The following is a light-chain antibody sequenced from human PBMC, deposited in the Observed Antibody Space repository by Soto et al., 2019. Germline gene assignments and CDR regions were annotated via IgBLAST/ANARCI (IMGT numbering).Light chain of an antibody. CDR3: QQYSTLPNT. CDR1: QSVSNNY. Sequence: EIVLTQSPGTLSLSPGERATLSCRAGQSVSNNYLAWYQQKPGQAPRLLIYAASTRAPGIPDTFSGSGSGTHFTLTISRLEPEDFAVYLCQQYSTLPNTFGQGTRLEIK. V-gene: IGKV3-20*01. CDR2: AAS. J-gene: IGKJ2*01.